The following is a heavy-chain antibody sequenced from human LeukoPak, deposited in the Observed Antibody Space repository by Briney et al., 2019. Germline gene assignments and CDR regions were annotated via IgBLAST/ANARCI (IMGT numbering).Heavy chain of an antibody. V-gene: IGHV4-59*08. J-gene: IGHJ6*03. CDR3: ARAPYYYMDV. CDR1: GGSITSYY. CDR2: IYYSGST. Sequence: SETLSLTCTVSGGSITSYYWNWIRQPPGKGLEWIGYIYYSGSTNYNPSLKSRVTISVDTSKNQFSLKLSSVTAADTAVYYCARAPYYYMDVWGKGTTVTVSS.